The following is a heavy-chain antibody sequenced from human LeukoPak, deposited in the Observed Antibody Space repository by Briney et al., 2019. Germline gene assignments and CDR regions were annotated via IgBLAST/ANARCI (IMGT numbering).Heavy chain of an antibody. V-gene: IGHV3-7*01. CDR2: INQDGSAK. J-gene: IGHJ4*02. CDR3: ARWEIRGTAHQLDY. D-gene: IGHD1-7*01. Sequence: GGSLRLSCAASGFTLSSHWMSWVRQAPGKGLEWVANINQDGSAKYYVDSVKGRFTISRDNAKNSMYLQMNSLRAEDTAAHYCARWEIRGTAHQLDYWGQGTLVTVSS. CDR1: GFTLSSHW.